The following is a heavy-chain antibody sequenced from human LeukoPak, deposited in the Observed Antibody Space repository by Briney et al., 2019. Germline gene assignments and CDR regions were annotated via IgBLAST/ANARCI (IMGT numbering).Heavy chain of an antibody. J-gene: IGHJ4*02. V-gene: IGHV3-21*01. CDR2: ISGTTITI. Sequence: PGGSLRLSCAASVFTFSAYTMNWVRQAPGKGLEWGSSISGTTITIYYVDSVKGRCTLSRDNGRDSLYLQMNSLTAEDTAVYYCARDVGDYGYYFDPWGQGPLVTVYS. D-gene: IGHD4-17*01. CDR1: VFTFSAYT. CDR3: ARDVGDYGYYFDP.